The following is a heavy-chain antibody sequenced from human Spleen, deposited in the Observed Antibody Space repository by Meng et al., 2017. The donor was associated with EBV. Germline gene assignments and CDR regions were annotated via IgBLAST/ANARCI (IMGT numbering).Heavy chain of an antibody. CDR3: ARTYSGYLENFDQ. V-gene: IGHV4-39*07. Sequence: QLQLRASGPGMVKPSATLSLPCTVSGGSMTSNSYYWGWIRQPPGKGLEWIANTLYSGSTYYNPSLKTRVTISLDTSKNQFSLKLTSVTAADTAFYYCARTYSGYLENFDQWGQGTLVTVSS. D-gene: IGHD3-22*01. CDR1: GGSMTSNSYY. CDR2: TLYSGST. J-gene: IGHJ4*02.